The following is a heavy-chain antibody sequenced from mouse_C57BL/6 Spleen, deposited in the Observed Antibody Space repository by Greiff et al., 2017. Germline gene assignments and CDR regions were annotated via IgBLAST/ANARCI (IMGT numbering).Heavy chain of an antibody. CDR2: IHPNSGST. Sequence: QVHVKQSGAELVKPGASVKLSCKASGYTFTSYWMHWVKQRPGQGLEWIGMIHPNSGSTNYNEKFKSKATLTVDKSSSTAYMQLSSLTSEDSAVYYCADSSGYAWFAYWGQGTLVTVSA. D-gene: IGHD3-2*02. V-gene: IGHV1-64*01. CDR3: ADSSGYAWFAY. CDR1: GYTFTSYW. J-gene: IGHJ3*01.